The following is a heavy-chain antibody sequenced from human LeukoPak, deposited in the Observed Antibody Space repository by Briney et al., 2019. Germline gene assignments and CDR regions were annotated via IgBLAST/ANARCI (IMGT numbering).Heavy chain of an antibody. V-gene: IGHV4-39*01. CDR3: ARVSSSWLLRFDP. CDR1: GGSISSSSYY. J-gene: IGHJ5*02. Sequence: SETLSLTCTVSGGSISSSSYYWGWIRQPPGKGLEWIGSIYYSGSTYYNPSLKSRVTISVDTSKNQFSLKLSSVTAADTAVYYCARVSSSWLLRFDPWGQGTLVTVSS. CDR2: IYYSGST. D-gene: IGHD6-13*01.